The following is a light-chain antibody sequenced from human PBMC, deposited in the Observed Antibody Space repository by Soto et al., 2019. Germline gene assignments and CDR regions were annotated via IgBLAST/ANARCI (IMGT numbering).Light chain of an antibody. J-gene: IGLJ2*01. Sequence: QSVLTQSPSASASLGASVKLTCTLSSGHSNYAIAWHQQQPEKGPRYLMKLNSDGSHNKGDGIPDRFSGSSSGTERYLTISGPQAEDGADYYCQTWGTGIVVFGGGTKLSVL. CDR2: LNSDGSH. CDR3: QTWGTGIVV. V-gene: IGLV4-69*01. CDR1: SGHSNYA.